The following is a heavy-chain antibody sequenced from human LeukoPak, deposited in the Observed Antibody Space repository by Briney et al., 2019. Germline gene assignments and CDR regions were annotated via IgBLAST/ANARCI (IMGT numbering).Heavy chain of an antibody. V-gene: IGHV3-48*03. D-gene: IGHD3-22*01. Sequence: GGSLRLFCAASGFAFSSYEMNWVRQAPGKGLEWVSYISSSGNTIHYADSVKGRFTISRDNDKNSMFLQMNSLRAEDTAVYYCARALRITMIGDYWGQGTLVTVSS. CDR3: ARALRITMIGDY. J-gene: IGHJ4*02. CDR2: ISSSGNTI. CDR1: GFAFSSYE.